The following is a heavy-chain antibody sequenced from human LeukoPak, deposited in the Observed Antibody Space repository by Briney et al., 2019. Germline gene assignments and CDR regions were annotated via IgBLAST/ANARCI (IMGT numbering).Heavy chain of an antibody. CDR3: AMAGVTTPYNYYYYYYMDV. CDR2: IRYDGSNK. D-gene: IGHD4-17*01. V-gene: IGHV3-30*02. Sequence: GGSLRLSCAASGFTFSSYSMHWVRQAPGKGLEWVAFIRYDGSNKYYADSVKGRFTISRDNSKNTLYLQMNSLRAEDTAVYYCAMAGVTTPYNYYYYYYMDVWGKGTTVTISS. J-gene: IGHJ6*03. CDR1: GFTFSSYS.